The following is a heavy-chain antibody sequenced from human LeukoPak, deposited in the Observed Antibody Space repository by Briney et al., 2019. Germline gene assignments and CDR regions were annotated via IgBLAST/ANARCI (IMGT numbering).Heavy chain of an antibody. D-gene: IGHD6-6*01. CDR3: ARDEYYGSSGGFDY. J-gene: IGHJ4*02. V-gene: IGHV1-18*01. Sequence: ASVKVSFKASGYTFGSYGISWVRQAPGQGLEGMGWISAYDSSRNYAQKFQDRVTMTTDTSTSTAYMELRSLRSDDTAVYYCARDEYYGSSGGFDYWGQGTLVTVSS. CDR2: ISAYDSSR. CDR1: GYTFGSYG.